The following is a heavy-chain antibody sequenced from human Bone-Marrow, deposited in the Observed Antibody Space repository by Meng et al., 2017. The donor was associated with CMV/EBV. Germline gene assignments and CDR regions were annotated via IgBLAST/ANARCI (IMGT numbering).Heavy chain of an antibody. CDR3: ARDSDSSGSHFDY. CDR2: IRYDGSNK. V-gene: IGHV3-30*02. J-gene: IGHJ4*02. Sequence: GGSLRLSCAASGFTFSSYGMHWVRQAPGKGLEWVAFIRYDGSNKYYADSVKGRFTISRDNSKNTLYLQMNSLRAEDTAVYYCARDSDSSGSHFDYWGQGTLVTVSS. CDR1: GFTFSSYG. D-gene: IGHD3-22*01.